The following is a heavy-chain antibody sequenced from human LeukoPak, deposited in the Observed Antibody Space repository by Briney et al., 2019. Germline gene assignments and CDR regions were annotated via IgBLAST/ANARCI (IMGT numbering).Heavy chain of an antibody. CDR1: GFTFDDYA. CDR2: ISWNSGSI. Sequence: PGRSLRLSCAASGFTFDDYAMHWVRQAPGKGLEWVSGISWNSGSIGYADSVKGRFTISRDNSKKTLYLQMNNLRGEDTAMYYCARGPESLHDRFAHWGLGTLVYVSS. D-gene: IGHD1-1*01. V-gene: IGHV3-9*01. CDR3: ARGPESLHDRFAH. J-gene: IGHJ4*02.